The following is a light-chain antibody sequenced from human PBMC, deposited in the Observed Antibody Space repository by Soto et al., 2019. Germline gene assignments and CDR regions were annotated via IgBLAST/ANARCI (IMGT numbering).Light chain of an antibody. CDR3: QQSGSSPWT. Sequence: EIVLTQSPGTLSLSPGERATLSCRASQSVSSSSLAWYQQKPGQAPRLLIYGASSRATGIPDRFSGSGSGTDFTLTISRREPEDSAVFYCQQSGSSPWTFGQGTKAEIK. V-gene: IGKV3-20*01. CDR2: GAS. J-gene: IGKJ1*01. CDR1: QSVSSSS.